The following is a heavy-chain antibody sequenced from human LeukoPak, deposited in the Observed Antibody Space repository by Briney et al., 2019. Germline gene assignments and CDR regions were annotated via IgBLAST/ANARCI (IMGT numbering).Heavy chain of an antibody. D-gene: IGHD5-18*01. CDR1: GFTFSNYA. CDR2: ISGNSAYT. J-gene: IGHJ4*02. Sequence: PGGSLRLSCAASGFTFSNYAMSWVRQAPGKGLEWVSDISGNSAYTYYAGSVKGRFTISRDNSKNTLYLQMSSLRADDTAVYYCAKDFRYTYGTFDYWGQGTLVTVSS. V-gene: IGHV3-23*01. CDR3: AKDFRYTYGTFDY.